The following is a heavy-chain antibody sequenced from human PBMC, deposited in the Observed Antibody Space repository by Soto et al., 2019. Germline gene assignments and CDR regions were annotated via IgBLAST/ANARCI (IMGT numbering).Heavy chain of an antibody. D-gene: IGHD5-12*01. Sequence: PGGSLRLSCAASGFTFSSYGMHWVRQAPGKGLEWVAVISYDGSNKYYADSVKGRFTISRDNSKNTLYLQMNSLRAEDTAVYYCAKDQGDGYNYLRDYYYGMDVWGQGTTVTVSS. J-gene: IGHJ6*02. V-gene: IGHV3-30*18. CDR3: AKDQGDGYNYLRDYYYGMDV. CDR1: GFTFSSYG. CDR2: ISYDGSNK.